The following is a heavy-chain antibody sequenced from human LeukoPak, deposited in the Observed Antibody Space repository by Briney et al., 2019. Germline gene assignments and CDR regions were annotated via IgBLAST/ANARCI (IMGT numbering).Heavy chain of an antibody. CDR2: IKHDGSEK. Sequence: GGSLRLSCAASGFTFSNHWMSWGRQAPGKGLEWVANIKHDGSEKYYVDSVKGRFTISRDNAKNSLYLQLNSLRAEETAVYYCATDWGFGELFSRFHYWGQGTLVTVSS. CDR1: GFTFSNHW. D-gene: IGHD3-10*01. V-gene: IGHV3-7*03. J-gene: IGHJ4*02. CDR3: ATDWGFGELFSRFHY.